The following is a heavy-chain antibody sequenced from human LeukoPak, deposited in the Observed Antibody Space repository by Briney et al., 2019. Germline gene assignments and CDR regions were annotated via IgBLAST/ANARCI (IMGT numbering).Heavy chain of an antibody. V-gene: IGHV1-46*01. CDR2: INPSGGST. Sequence: ASVKVSCKASGYTFTSYYMHWVRQAPGQGLEWMGIINPSGGSTSYAQKLQGRVTMTTDTSTSTAYMELRSLRSDDTAVYYCARGRGSSWASVYYYYYYMDVWGKGTTVTVSS. D-gene: IGHD6-13*01. CDR3: ARGRGSSWASVYYYYYYMDV. CDR1: GYTFTSYY. J-gene: IGHJ6*03.